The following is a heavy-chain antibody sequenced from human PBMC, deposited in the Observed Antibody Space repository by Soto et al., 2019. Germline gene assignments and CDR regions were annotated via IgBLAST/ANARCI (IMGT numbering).Heavy chain of an antibody. D-gene: IGHD5-18*01. J-gene: IGHJ4*02. CDR1: GYTFTGYY. V-gene: IGHV1-2*04. CDR2: INPNSGGT. CDR3: ARASAMVTWDFDY. Sequence: ASVKVSCKASGYTFTGYYMHWVRQAPGQGLEWMGWINPNSGGTNYAQKFQGWVTMTRDTSISTAYMELSRLRSDDTAVYYCARASAMVTWDFDYWGQGTLVTVSS.